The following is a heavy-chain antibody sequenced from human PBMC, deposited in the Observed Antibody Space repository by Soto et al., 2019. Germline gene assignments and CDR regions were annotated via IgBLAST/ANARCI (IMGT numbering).Heavy chain of an antibody. J-gene: IGHJ4*02. CDR2: ISSSGGST. V-gene: IGHV3-23*01. D-gene: IGHD3-10*01. CDR3: GKGGGDY. CDR1: GFTFSSYT. Sequence: EVQLLESGGGLVQPGGSLRLSCAASGFTFSSYTMSWVRQGPGKGLEWVSGISSSGGSTVYADSVKGRFTISRANFKNTLYLQMNSLRAEDTALYYCGKGGGDYWGQGNLVTGSS.